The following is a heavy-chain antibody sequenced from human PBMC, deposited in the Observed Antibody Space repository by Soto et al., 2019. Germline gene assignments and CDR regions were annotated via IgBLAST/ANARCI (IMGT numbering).Heavy chain of an antibody. CDR1: GDSIKNYY. Sequence: SETLSLTCTVSGDSIKNYYWSWIRQPLGKGLEWIGYVYHSGITNYNPSLKSRVTISVDTSKNQFSLKLNSMTAADTAMYYCARVVAVTGTRGYYLDYWGQGTLVTVSS. V-gene: IGHV4-59*01. D-gene: IGHD6-19*01. CDR2: VYHSGIT. J-gene: IGHJ4*02. CDR3: ARVVAVTGTRGYYLDY.